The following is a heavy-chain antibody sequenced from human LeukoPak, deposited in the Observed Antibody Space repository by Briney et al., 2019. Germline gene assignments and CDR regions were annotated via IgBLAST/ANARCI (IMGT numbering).Heavy chain of an antibody. Sequence: GGSLRLSCAASGFTFSSYWMSWVRQAPGKGLEGVANIKQDGSEKYYVDSVKGRFTISRDNAKNSLYLQMNSLRAEDTAVYYCARDPDYDFWSGYSPAWGQGTLVTVSS. CDR1: GFTFSSYW. D-gene: IGHD3-3*01. CDR2: IKQDGSEK. V-gene: IGHV3-7*01. J-gene: IGHJ5*02. CDR3: ARDPDYDFWSGYSPA.